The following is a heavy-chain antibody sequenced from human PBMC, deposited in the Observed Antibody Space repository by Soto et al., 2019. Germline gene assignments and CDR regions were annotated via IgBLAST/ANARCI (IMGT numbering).Heavy chain of an antibody. CDR3: ARARGIVATRYFDY. V-gene: IGHV4-59*01. J-gene: IGHJ4*02. CDR2: ISYSGTT. D-gene: IGHD5-12*01. CDR1: GGSISSFY. Sequence: QVQLKESGPGLVKPSETLSLTCTVSGGSISSFYWNWIRQPPGRGLEWIGYISYSGTTKYNPSLKSRVTISVDTSKTQFSLKLSSVTAADTAVYYCARARGIVATRYFDYWGQGTLVTVSS.